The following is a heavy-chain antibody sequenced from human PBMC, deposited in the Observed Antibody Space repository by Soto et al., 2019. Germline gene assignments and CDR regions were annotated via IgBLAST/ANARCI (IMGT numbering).Heavy chain of an antibody. CDR1: GCTGGPNG. J-gene: IGHJ6*02. CDR3: ASDLSPYYYYALDV. V-gene: IGHV3-53*03. CDR2: FYSAAKT. Sequence: SGCTGGPNGMTRVRQAPGKGLEWVAIFYSAAKTYYRDSWKGRFTISRDRSKSTLFLQMNNLTAEDTAVYLCASDLSPYYYYALDVWGQGTTVTVSS. D-gene: IGHD3-16*02.